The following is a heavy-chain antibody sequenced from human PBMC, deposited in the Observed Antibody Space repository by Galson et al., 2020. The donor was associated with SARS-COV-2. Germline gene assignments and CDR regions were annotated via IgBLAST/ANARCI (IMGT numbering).Heavy chain of an antibody. V-gene: IGHV3-7*03. CDR2: IKGDGSEK. CDR3: VKGGATFEY. J-gene: IGHJ4*02. D-gene: IGHD1-26*01. Sequence: GGSLRLSCVVSGFTLSNSWMSWFRQAPGKGLEWVTNIKGDGSEKYYVDSVRGRFTISRENAKNSLYLQMNSLRAEDTALYYCVKGGATFEYWGQGTLVIVSS. CDR1: GFTLSNSW.